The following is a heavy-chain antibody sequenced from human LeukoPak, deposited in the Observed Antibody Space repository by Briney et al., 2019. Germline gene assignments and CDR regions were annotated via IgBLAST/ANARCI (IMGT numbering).Heavy chain of an antibody. Sequence: GGSLRLSCAASGFTFSSDAMNWVRQAPGKGLEWVSSISSSSSYIYYADSVKGRFTISRDNAKNSLYLQMNSLRAEDTAVYYCARDSLATVTTYARTGWFDPWGQGTLVTVSS. J-gene: IGHJ5*02. V-gene: IGHV3-21*01. CDR3: ARDSLATVTTYARTGWFDP. CDR1: GFTFSSDA. CDR2: ISSSSSYI. D-gene: IGHD4-17*01.